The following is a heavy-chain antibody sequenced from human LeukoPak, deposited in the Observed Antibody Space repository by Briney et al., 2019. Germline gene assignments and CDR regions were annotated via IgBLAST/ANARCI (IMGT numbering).Heavy chain of an antibody. J-gene: IGHJ4*02. CDR2: IHYTGNT. D-gene: IGHD3-9*01. CDR3: ARSGSNFLVNY. CDR1: GGSISSSSHY. Sequence: SETLSLTCTVPGGSISSSSHYWGWIRQPTGKGLECIGTIHYTGNTYYNPSLKSRVTISVDTSRNQFSLKLNSVTAADTAIYYCARSGSNFLVNYWGQGTLVTVSS. V-gene: IGHV4-39*01.